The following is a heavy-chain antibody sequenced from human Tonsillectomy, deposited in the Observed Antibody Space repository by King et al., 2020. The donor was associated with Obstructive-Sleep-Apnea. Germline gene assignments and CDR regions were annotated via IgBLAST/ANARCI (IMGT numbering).Heavy chain of an antibody. CDR1: GFTFSDYY. Sequence: QLVQSGEGLVKPGGSLRLSCAASGFTFSDYYMSWIRQAPGKGLEWVSYISSSGSTIYYADSVKGRFTISRDNAKNSLYLQMNSLRAEDTAVYYCAREDTAMVSLYYYYGMDVWGQGTTVTVSS. J-gene: IGHJ6*02. CDR3: AREDTAMVSLYYYYGMDV. CDR2: ISSSGSTI. V-gene: IGHV3-11*01. D-gene: IGHD5-18*01.